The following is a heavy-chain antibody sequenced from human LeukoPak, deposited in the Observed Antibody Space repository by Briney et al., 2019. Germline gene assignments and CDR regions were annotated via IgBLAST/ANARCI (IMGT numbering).Heavy chain of an antibody. CDR2: IYYSGST. Sequence: KPSETLSLTCTVSGGSISSYYWSWLRQPPGGGLDWSGYIYYSGSTNYNPSLKSRVTISLDTSKSQFSLKLRSVTAADTAVYYCARSGLDSRYYFGMDVWGQGTMVTVSS. CDR1: GGSISSYY. J-gene: IGHJ6*02. CDR3: ARSGLDSRYYFGMDV. V-gene: IGHV4-59*01. D-gene: IGHD5-12*01.